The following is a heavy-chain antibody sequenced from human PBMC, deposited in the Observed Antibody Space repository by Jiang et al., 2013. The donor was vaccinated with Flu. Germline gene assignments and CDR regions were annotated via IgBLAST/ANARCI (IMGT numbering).Heavy chain of an antibody. J-gene: IGHJ3*02. V-gene: IGHV4-31*02. D-gene: IGHD3-9*01. CDR3: ALTGYSHRGAFDI. Sequence: LKSRVTISVDTSKNQFSLKLSSVTAADTAVYYCALTGYSHRGAFDIWGQGTMVTVSS.